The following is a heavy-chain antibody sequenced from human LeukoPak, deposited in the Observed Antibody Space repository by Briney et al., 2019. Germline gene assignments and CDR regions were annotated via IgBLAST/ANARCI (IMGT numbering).Heavy chain of an antibody. CDR1: GVTFGTYA. V-gene: IGHV1-69*05. Sequence: SVKVSCKAPGVTFGTYAISWVRQAPGQGLEWMGRIIAMFTTANYAQKFQGRVTMTRDTSISTAYMELSRLRSDDTAVYYCARAADTAMVNDCYYHMDVWGKGTTVTVSS. D-gene: IGHD5-18*01. CDR2: IIAMFTTA. CDR3: ARAADTAMVNDCYYHMDV. J-gene: IGHJ6*03.